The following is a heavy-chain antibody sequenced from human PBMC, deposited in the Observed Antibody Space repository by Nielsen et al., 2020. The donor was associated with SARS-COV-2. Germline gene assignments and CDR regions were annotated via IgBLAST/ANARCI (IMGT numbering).Heavy chain of an antibody. Sequence: GESLKISCAASGFTFSSYGMHWVRQAPGKGLEWVAVIWYDGSNKYYADSVKGRFTISRDNSKNTLYLQMNSLRAEDTAVYYCAKVRGDTAMGSPLDYWGQGTLVTVSS. J-gene: IGHJ4*02. V-gene: IGHV3-30*02. CDR2: IWYDGSNK. CDR1: GFTFSSYG. CDR3: AKVRGDTAMGSPLDY. D-gene: IGHD5-18*01.